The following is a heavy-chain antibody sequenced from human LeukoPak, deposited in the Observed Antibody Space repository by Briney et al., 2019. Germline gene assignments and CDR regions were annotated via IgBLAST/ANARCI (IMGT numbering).Heavy chain of an antibody. CDR1: GGSISSYY. J-gene: IGHJ4*02. CDR3: ARRIVSGRFDY. Sequence: SETLSPTCTVSGGSISSYYWSWIRQPPGKGLEWIAYISDIGSINYNPSLKSRVTISLDTSKNQFSLKLSSVTAADTAVYYCARRIVSGRFDYWGQGTLVTVSS. D-gene: IGHD1-26*01. V-gene: IGHV4-59*08. CDR2: ISDIGSI.